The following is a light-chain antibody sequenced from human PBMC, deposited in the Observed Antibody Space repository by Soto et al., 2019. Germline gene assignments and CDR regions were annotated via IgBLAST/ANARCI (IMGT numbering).Light chain of an antibody. CDR1: SSDVGGYNY. Sequence: QSALPQPASVSGSPGQSITISCTGTSSDVGGYNYVSWYQQHPGKAPKLMIYEVSNRPSGVSNRISGSKSGNTASLAISGLQAEDEADYYCSSYTSSSIDYVFGTGTKVTVL. V-gene: IGLV2-14*01. J-gene: IGLJ1*01. CDR3: SSYTSSSIDYV. CDR2: EVS.